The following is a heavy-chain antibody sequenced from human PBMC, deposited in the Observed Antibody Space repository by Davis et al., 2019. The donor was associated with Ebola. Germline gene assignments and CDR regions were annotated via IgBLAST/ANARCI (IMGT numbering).Heavy chain of an antibody. Sequence: GESLKISCAASGFTFSSYGMHWVRQAPGKGLEWVAVISYDGSNKYYADSVKGRFTISRDNSKNTLYLQMNSLRPEDTAMFYCARDPSGGYLTLSNRAFDYWGQGTLVTVSS. CDR3: ARDPSGGYLTLSNRAFDY. D-gene: IGHD3-22*01. J-gene: IGHJ4*02. CDR1: GFTFSSYG. CDR2: ISYDGSNK. V-gene: IGHV3-30*03.